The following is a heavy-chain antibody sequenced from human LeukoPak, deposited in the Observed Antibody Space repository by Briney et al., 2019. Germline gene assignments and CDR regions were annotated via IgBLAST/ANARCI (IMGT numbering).Heavy chain of an antibody. Sequence: SETLSLTCTVSGGSISTYYWSWIRQPPGKGLEWIGYIHNSGGTNYNPSLKSRVTISVDTSKNQFSLQLSSVTAADTAVYYCASTGIVGAYFDYWGQGTLVTVSS. D-gene: IGHD1-26*01. CDR2: IHNSGGT. V-gene: IGHV4-59*01. CDR1: GGSISTYY. J-gene: IGHJ4*02. CDR3: ASTGIVGAYFDY.